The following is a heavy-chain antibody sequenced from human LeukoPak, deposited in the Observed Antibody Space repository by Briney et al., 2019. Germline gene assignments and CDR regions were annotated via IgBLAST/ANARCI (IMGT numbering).Heavy chain of an antibody. Sequence: SETLSLTCSVSGGSISSYYWSWIRQPPGKGLEWIGYIYYSGSTNYNPSLKSRVTISVDTSKNQFSLRLSSVTAADTAVYYCAISGSGTYYDEQFDYWGQGTLVTVSS. CDR1: GGSISSYY. J-gene: IGHJ4*02. D-gene: IGHD3-10*01. CDR3: AISGSGTYYDEQFDY. CDR2: IYYSGST. V-gene: IGHV4-59*01.